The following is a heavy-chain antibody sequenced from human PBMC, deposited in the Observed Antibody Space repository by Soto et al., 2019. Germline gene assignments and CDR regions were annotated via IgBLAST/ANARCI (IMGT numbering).Heavy chain of an antibody. Sequence: QVQLVQSGAEVKKPGSSVKVSCKASGDTFNFYTINWVRQAPGLGLEWMGRFHPILSMSNSALRFPVRVAPTADKSTSTAYMVLRSLTSDDTAVYYCATSFGSGYRAFDSWGQGVLVTVSS. CDR3: ATSFGSGYRAFDS. J-gene: IGHJ4*02. CDR1: GDTFNFYT. D-gene: IGHD3-10*01. V-gene: IGHV1-69*02. CDR2: FHPILSMS.